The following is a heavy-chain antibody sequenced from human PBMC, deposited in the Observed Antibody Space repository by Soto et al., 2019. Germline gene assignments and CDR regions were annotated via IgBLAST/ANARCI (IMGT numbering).Heavy chain of an antibody. CDR1: GYSFHNSG. CDR3: SKNGTTWFAS. J-gene: IGHJ5*01. Sequence: QVQLVQSGPELKKPGASVKVSCKTSGYSFHNSGISWVRQAPGQGLEWMGWISVFNGYAHYAQKFHGRVIMTADTLTSTAYMELRGRRSDDTAMYYCSKNGTTWFASWGQGTPVTVSS. V-gene: IGHV1-18*01. CDR2: ISVFNGYA. D-gene: IGHD1-1*01.